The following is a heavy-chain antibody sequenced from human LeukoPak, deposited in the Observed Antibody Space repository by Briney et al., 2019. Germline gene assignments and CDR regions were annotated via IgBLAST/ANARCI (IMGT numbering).Heavy chain of an antibody. Sequence: PGRSLRLSCAASGFTFSSYGMHWVRQAPGKGLEWVAFIRYDGSNKYYADSVKGRFTISRDNSKNTLYLQMNSLRAEDTAVYYCAKALTTVTSFDYWGQGTLVTVSS. CDR1: GFTFSSYG. D-gene: IGHD4-17*01. CDR3: AKALTTVTSFDY. J-gene: IGHJ4*02. V-gene: IGHV3-30*02. CDR2: IRYDGSNK.